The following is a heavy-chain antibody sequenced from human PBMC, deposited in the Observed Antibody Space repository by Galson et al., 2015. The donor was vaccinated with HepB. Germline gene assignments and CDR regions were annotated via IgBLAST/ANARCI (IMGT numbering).Heavy chain of an antibody. V-gene: IGHV4-39*07. CDR3: ARCNPPGMHYFDSGGYPDY. CDR1: GDSISSSNYY. D-gene: IGHD3-22*01. Sequence: LSLTCTVSGDSISSSNYYWGWIRQPPGKGLEWIGTIYYSGSTYNNPSLKSRVTISIDTSKNQFSLKLSSVTAADAAVYYCARCNPPGMHYFDSGGYPDYWGQGTLVTVSS. J-gene: IGHJ4*02. CDR2: IYYSGST.